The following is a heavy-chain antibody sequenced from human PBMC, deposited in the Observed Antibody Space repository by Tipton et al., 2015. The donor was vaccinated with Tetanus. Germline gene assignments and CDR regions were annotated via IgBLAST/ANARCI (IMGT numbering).Heavy chain of an antibody. CDR3: AREGY. CDR1: GFTFSDYG. CDR2: IHPRGTSM. J-gene: IGHJ4*02. V-gene: IGHV3-48*03. Sequence: VQLVQSGGGLVQPGGSLRLSCAASGFTFSDYGMNWVRQAPGKGLEWVSYIHPRGTSMYYADSVKGRFTISRDNAKNSLSLQMSSLRGEDTAVYYCAREGYWGQGTLVTVSS.